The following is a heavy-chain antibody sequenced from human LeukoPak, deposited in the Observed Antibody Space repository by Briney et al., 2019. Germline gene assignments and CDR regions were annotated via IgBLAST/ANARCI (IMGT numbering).Heavy chain of an antibody. Sequence: ASVKVSCKASGYTFTGYYMHWVRQAPGQGLEWMGWINTNSGGTNYAQKFQGRVTMTRDTAISTAYMELSRLRSDDTAVYYCARVLRYDFWSGYYPFDYWGQGTLVTVSS. D-gene: IGHD3-3*01. CDR2: INTNSGGT. J-gene: IGHJ4*02. V-gene: IGHV1-2*02. CDR1: GYTFTGYY. CDR3: ARVLRYDFWSGYYPFDY.